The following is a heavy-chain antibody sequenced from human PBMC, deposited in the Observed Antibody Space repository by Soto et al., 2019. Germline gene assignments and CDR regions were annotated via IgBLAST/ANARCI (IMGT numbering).Heavy chain of an antibody. V-gene: IGHV1-18*01. D-gene: IGHD1-7*01. CDR3: ARGISGATGEFGF. J-gene: IGHJ4*02. Sequence: ASVKVSCKTSGYTFTNYGITWVRQAPGQGLEWMGWISPYHGNTKYAQSLQGRVTMTTDTSTSTAYMELRSLRSDDTAVYYCARGISGATGEFGFWGQGSLVTAPQ. CDR2: ISPYHGNT. CDR1: GYTFTNYG.